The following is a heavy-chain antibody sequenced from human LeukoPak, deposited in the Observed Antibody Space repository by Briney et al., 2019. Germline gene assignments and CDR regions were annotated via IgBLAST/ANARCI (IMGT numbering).Heavy chain of an antibody. J-gene: IGHJ4*02. CDR3: AKVRGIDY. CDR1: GGSISSYY. D-gene: IGHD4/OR15-4a*01. Sequence: SETLSLTCTVSGGSISSYYWSWIRQPPGKGLEWIGYIYYSGSTNYNPSLKSRVTISVDTSKNQFSLKLSSVTAADTAVYYCAKVRGIDYWGQGTLVTVSS. V-gene: IGHV4-59*01. CDR2: IYYSGST.